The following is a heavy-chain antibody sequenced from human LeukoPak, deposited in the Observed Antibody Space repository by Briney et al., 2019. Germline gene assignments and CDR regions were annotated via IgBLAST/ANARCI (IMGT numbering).Heavy chain of an antibody. CDR3: AGYNYFDP. CDR2: ITSSGSDI. CDR1: GFTFSKYG. J-gene: IGHJ5*02. V-gene: IGHV3-21*01. Sequence: GGSLRLSCTTSGFTFSKYGMSWVRQAPGKGPEWVSTITSSGSDIYYSDAVKGRFTMSRDNAKNSLYLQMNSLRAEDTAVYYCAGYNYFDPWGQGTLVTVSS. D-gene: IGHD5-24*01.